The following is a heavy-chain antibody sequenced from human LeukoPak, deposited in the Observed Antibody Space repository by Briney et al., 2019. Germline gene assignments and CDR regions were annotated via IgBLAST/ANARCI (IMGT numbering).Heavy chain of an antibody. V-gene: IGHV1-2*06. CDR3: ARGVYYYGSGSYSHDY. D-gene: IGHD3-10*01. J-gene: IGHJ4*02. CDR2: INPNSGGT. Sequence: GASVKVSCKASGYIFTDYYMHWVRQAPGQELGWMGRINPNSGGTNYAQKFQGRVTMTRDTSISTAYMELSRLRSDDTAVYYCARGVYYYGSGSYSHDYWGQGTLVTVSS. CDR1: GYIFTDYY.